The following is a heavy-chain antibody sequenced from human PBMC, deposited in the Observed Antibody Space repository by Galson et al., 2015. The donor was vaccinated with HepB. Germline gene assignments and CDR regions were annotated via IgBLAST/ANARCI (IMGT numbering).Heavy chain of an antibody. V-gene: IGHV3-7*04. J-gene: IGHJ4*02. CDR2: IRPDGSEG. CDR1: GFTFSSSW. CDR3: ARGQY. Sequence: SLRLSCAASGFTFSSSWMSWVRQAPGKGLEWVANIRPDGSEGYCVDSVRGRFIVSRDNAKNSLYLQMNSLSAEDTAVYYCARGQYWGQGTLVTVSS.